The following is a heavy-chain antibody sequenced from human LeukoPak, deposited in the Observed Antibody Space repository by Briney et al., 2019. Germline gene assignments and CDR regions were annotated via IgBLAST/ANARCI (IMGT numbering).Heavy chain of an antibody. V-gene: IGHV3-48*04. CDR2: ISSSSSTI. J-gene: IGHJ3*02. D-gene: IGHD3-22*01. Sequence: GGSLRLSCAASGFTFSSYSMNWVRQAPGKGLEWVSYISSSSSTIYYADSVKGRFTISRDNAKNSLYLQMNSLRAEDTAVYYCARVPTYYYDSSGDAFDIWGQGTMVTVSS. CDR1: GFTFSSYS. CDR3: ARVPTYYYDSSGDAFDI.